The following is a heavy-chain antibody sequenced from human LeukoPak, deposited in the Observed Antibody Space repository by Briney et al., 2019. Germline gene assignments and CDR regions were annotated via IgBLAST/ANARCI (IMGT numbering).Heavy chain of an antibody. V-gene: IGHV3-30*02. CDR1: GFTFSSYG. D-gene: IGHD3-16*02. J-gene: IGHJ4*02. CDR3: ANRALRLGELSLSFFDY. CDR2: IRYDGSNK. Sequence: GGSLRLSCAASGFTFSSYGMHWVRQAPGKGLEWVAFIRYDGSNKYYADSVKGRFTISRDNSKNTLYLQMNSLRAEDTAVYYCANRALRLGELSLSFFDYWGQGTLVTVSS.